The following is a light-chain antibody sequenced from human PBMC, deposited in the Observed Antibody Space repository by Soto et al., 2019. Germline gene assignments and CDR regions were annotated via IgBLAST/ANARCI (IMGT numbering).Light chain of an antibody. CDR2: DAS. CDR1: RSVSSY. Sequence: EIVLTQSPATLSLSPGERATLSCRASRSVSSYLAWYQQKPGQALRLLIYDASNRAAGIPARFSGSGSGTDFTLTISSLEPEDFALYYCQQRAKWPSTFGPGTKVE. CDR3: QQRAKWPST. J-gene: IGKJ2*02. V-gene: IGKV3-11*01.